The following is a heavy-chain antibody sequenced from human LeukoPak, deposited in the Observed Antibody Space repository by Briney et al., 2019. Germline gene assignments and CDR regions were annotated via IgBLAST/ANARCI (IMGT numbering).Heavy chain of an antibody. D-gene: IGHD3-3*02. J-gene: IGHJ4*02. Sequence: GGSLRLSCAASGFTFSNYWVHWVRQAPGKGLMWVSRINADGSTIDYADSVKGRFTISRDNARSTLYLQMNSLRAEDTAVYYCAREGDAFFLSARGYDYWGQGTLVTVSS. CDR2: INADGSTI. CDR1: GFTFSNYW. CDR3: AREGDAFFLSARGYDY. V-gene: IGHV3-74*01.